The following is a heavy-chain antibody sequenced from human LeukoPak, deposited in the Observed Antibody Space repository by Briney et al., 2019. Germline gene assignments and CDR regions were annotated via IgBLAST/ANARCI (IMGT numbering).Heavy chain of an antibody. CDR1: GGSISSYY. CDR2: IYISGST. V-gene: IGHV4-4*07. J-gene: IGHJ4*02. Sequence: PSETLSLTCTVSGGSISSYYWSWIRQPAGKGLEWIGRIYISGSTNYNPSLKSRVTISVDTSKNQFSLKLSSVTAADTAVYYCARGWAHRAAAPYYFDYWGQGTLVTVSS. CDR3: ARGWAHRAAAPYYFDY. D-gene: IGHD2-2*01.